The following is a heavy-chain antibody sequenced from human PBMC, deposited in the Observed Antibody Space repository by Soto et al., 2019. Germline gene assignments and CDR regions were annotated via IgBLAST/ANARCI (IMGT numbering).Heavy chain of an antibody. CDR2: INHSGST. V-gene: IGHV4-34*01. D-gene: IGHD6-19*01. CDR1: GGSFSGYY. CDR3: ARGYGSNFDY. J-gene: IGHJ4*02. Sequence: QVQLQQWGAGLLKPSETLSLTCAVYGGSFSGYYWNWIRQPPGKGLEWIGEINHSGSTNYNPSLKSRVTISLDTSTNPFSLKLSSMTATDTAVYYCARGYGSNFDYWGQGTLVTVSS.